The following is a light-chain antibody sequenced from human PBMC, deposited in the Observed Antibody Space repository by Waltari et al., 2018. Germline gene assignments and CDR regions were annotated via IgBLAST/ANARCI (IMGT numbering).Light chain of an antibody. Sequence: EIVLTQSPATLSLSPGERATLSCRASQSVSSYLAGYQQKPGQAPRLLIYDASNRATGIPARFSGSGSGTDVTLTISSLEPEDFAVYYCQQRSNWPITFGQGTRLEIK. V-gene: IGKV3-11*01. CDR2: DAS. CDR3: QQRSNWPIT. CDR1: QSVSSY. J-gene: IGKJ5*01.